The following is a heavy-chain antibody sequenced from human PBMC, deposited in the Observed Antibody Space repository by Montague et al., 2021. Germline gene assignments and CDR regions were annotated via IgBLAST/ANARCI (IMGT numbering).Heavy chain of an antibody. J-gene: IGHJ4*02. CDR3: AKRMAIYKQLYYFDY. V-gene: IGHV3-23*01. Sequence: SLRLSCAASGFTFGSSAMSRVRQAPGKGLEWVSSIGDSGRNTYYADSVKGRFTVSRDNSKNTLYLQMNSLSPEGTAVYYCAKRMAIYKQLYYFDYWGQGALVTVSS. CDR1: GFTFGSSA. CDR2: IGDSGRNT. D-gene: IGHD5-24*01.